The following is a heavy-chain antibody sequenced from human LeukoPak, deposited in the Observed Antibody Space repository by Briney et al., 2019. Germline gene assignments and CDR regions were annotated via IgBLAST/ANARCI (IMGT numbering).Heavy chain of an antibody. CDR2: IYYSGST. CDR3: ARVSRSSGWYVDY. J-gene: IGHJ4*02. CDR1: GGSISSYY. D-gene: IGHD6-19*01. Sequence: SETLSLTCTVSGGSISSYYWSWIRQPPGKGLGWIGYIYYSGSTNYNPSLKSRVTISVDTSKNQFSLKLSSVTAADTAVYYCARVSRSSGWYVDYWGQGTLVTVSS. V-gene: IGHV4-59*01.